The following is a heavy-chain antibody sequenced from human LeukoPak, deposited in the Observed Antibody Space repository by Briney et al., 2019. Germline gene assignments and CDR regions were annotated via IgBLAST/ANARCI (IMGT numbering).Heavy chain of an antibody. D-gene: IGHD6-13*01. CDR3: AREAGYSSSWYEGNWFDP. Sequence: SETLSLTCTVSGGSISSYYWSWIRQPPGKGLKWIGYIYYSGSTNYNPSLRSRVTISVDTSKNQFSLKLSSVTAADTAVYYCAREAGYSSSWYEGNWFDPWGQGTLVTVSS. CDR1: GGSISSYY. V-gene: IGHV4-59*01. CDR2: IYYSGST. J-gene: IGHJ5*02.